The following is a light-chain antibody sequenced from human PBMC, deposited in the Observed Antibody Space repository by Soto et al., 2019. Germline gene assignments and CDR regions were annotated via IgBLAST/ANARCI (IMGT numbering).Light chain of an antibody. Sequence: QSVLTQPPSVSEAPGQRVTISCTGSSSNIGAGYEAHWYQQVPGTAPKLLIYENNNRPSGVPDRFSGSKSGTSASLAITGLQAEDEAEHYYQAYDSSLSGYVFGTGTKLTVL. J-gene: IGLJ1*01. CDR1: SSNIGAGYE. V-gene: IGLV1-40*01. CDR2: ENN. CDR3: QAYDSSLSGYV.